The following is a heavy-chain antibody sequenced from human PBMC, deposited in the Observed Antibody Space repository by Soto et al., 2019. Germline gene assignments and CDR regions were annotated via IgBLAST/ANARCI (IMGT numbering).Heavy chain of an antibody. D-gene: IGHD6-13*01. CDR2: ISGSGGST. CDR1: GFTFSSYA. V-gene: IGHV3-23*01. CDR3: ATKQQGYYYGMAV. J-gene: IGHJ6*04. Sequence: PGGSLRLSCAASGFTFSSYAMSWVRQAPGKGLEWVSAISGSGGSTYYADSVKGRFTISRDNSKNTLYLQMNSLRAEDTAVYYCATKQQGYYYGMAVWGKGTTVTVST.